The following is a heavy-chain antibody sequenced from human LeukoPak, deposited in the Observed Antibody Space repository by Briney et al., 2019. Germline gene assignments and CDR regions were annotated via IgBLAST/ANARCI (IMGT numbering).Heavy chain of an antibody. CDR2: INPSGGST. CDR3: ARVGGSGSYYVSDY. J-gene: IGHJ4*02. D-gene: IGHD1-26*01. CDR1: GYTFTSYY. V-gene: IGHV1-46*01. Sequence: ASVKVSCKASGYTFTSYYMHWVRQAPGQGLEWMGIINPSGGSTSYAQKFQGRVTITADESTSTAYMELRSLRSDDTAVYYCARVGGSGSYYVSDYWGQGTLVTVSS.